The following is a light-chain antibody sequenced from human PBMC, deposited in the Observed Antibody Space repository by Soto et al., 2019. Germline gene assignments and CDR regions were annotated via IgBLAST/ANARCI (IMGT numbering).Light chain of an antibody. J-gene: IGLJ3*02. CDR1: SSDVGGYNY. CDR2: DVS. CDR3: CSYAGSTKV. Sequence: QSALPQPRSVSGSPGQSVTISCTGTSSDVGGYNYVSWYQQHPGKAPKLMIYDVSKRPSGVPDRFSGSKSGNTASLTISGLQAEDEADYYCCSYAGSTKVFGGGTKVTVL. V-gene: IGLV2-11*01.